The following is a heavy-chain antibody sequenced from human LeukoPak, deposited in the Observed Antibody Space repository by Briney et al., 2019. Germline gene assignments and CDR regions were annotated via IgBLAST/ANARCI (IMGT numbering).Heavy chain of an antibody. V-gene: IGHV3-21*04. Sequence: GGSLRLSCAASGFTFSSYSMNWVRQAPGKGLEWVSSISSSSSYIYYADSVKGRFTISRDNAKNSLYLQMNSLRAEDTAVYCCARVSANGYNHDAFDIWGQGTMVTVSS. CDR3: ARVSANGYNHDAFDI. CDR2: ISSSSSYI. CDR1: GFTFSSYS. J-gene: IGHJ3*02. D-gene: IGHD5-24*01.